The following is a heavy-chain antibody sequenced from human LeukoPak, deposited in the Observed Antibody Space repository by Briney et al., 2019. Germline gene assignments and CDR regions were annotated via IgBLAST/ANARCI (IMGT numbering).Heavy chain of an antibody. CDR3: ARGRFHGSSWYYLWFDP. D-gene: IGHD6-13*01. V-gene: IGHV1-18*01. CDR1: GYTFTSYG. J-gene: IGHJ5*02. Sequence: GASVKVSCKASGYTFTSYGISWVRQAPGQGLEWMGWISAYNGNTNYAQKLQGRVTMTTDTSTSTAYMELRSLRSDDTAVYYCARGRFHGSSWYYLWFDPWGQGTLVTVSS. CDR2: ISAYNGNT.